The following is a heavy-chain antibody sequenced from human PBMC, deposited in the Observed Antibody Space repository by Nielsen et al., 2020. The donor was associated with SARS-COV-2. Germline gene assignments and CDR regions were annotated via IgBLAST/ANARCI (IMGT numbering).Heavy chain of an antibody. CDR2: ISSSSNYT. D-gene: IGHD3-3*01. V-gene: IGHV3-11*05. Sequence: RQAPGKGLEWVSYISSSSNYTNYADSVKGRFTISRDNAKNSLYLQMNSLRSEDTAVYYCARGSAWGITIFGVGRKRDAFDIWGQGTMVTVSS. J-gene: IGHJ3*02. CDR3: ARGSAWGITIFGVGRKRDAFDI.